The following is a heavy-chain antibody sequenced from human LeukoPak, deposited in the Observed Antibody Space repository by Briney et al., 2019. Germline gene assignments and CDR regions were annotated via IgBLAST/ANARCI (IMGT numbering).Heavy chain of an antibody. Sequence: GESLKISCKVFGYSFTNYWIGWVRQMPGKGREWMGGIYPRDSDTRYSPSFQGQVTISADKSISTAYLQWRSLKASDPAMYYCARHMDSLRPDYWGQGTLVTVSS. V-gene: IGHV5-51*01. CDR3: ARHMDSLRPDY. D-gene: IGHD2-2*03. J-gene: IGHJ4*02. CDR1: GYSFTNYW. CDR2: IYPRDSDT.